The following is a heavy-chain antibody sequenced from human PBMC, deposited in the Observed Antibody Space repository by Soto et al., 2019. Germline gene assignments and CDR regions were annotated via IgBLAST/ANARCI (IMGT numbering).Heavy chain of an antibody. Sequence: GGSLRLSCAASGFTFTNYAMSWVRQAPGKGLEWVSTISGSGGGTYYADSVKGRFTISRDDSKNTAYLQMNSLRAEDTAIYFCARSYYYNSSGYYYGGYYYGSFDYWGQGTLVTVSS. J-gene: IGHJ4*02. D-gene: IGHD3-22*01. CDR3: ARSYYYNSSGYYYGGYYYGSFDY. V-gene: IGHV3-23*01. CDR1: GFTFTNYA. CDR2: ISGSGGGT.